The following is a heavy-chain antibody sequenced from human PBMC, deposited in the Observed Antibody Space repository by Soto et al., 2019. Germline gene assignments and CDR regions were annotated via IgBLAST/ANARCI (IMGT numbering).Heavy chain of an antibody. CDR2: LHSGGDT. CDR3: ARDGPYYYASRMDV. J-gene: IGHJ6*02. Sequence: EVQLVESGGGLVQPGGSLRLSCVASGIPVSSNYMTWVRQAPGKGLEWVSVLHSGGDTDYANSVKGRFTISSHDSPNTLFLQMNSLTAEDTAVYYCARDGPYYYASRMDVWGQGTTVTVSS. CDR1: GIPVSSNY. V-gene: IGHV3-53*04. D-gene: IGHD3-10*01.